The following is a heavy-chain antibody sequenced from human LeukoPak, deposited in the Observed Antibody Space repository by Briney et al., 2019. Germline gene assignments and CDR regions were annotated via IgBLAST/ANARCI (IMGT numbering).Heavy chain of an antibody. D-gene: IGHD3-10*01. J-gene: IGHJ6*02. CDR2: ISGSGGST. Sequence: GGSLRLSCAASGFTFSSYAMSWVRQAPGKGLEWVSAISGSGGSTYYADSVKGRFTISRDNSKNTLYLQMNSLRAEDTAVYYCAKSFSRGPYYYYGMDVWGQGTTVTVSS. CDR1: GFTFSSYA. CDR3: AKSFSRGPYYYYGMDV. V-gene: IGHV3-23*01.